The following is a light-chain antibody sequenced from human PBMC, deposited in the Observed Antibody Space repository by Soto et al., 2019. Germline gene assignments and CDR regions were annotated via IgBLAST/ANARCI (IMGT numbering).Light chain of an antibody. CDR3: SSYTSSSTHRV. CDR1: SSDVGGYNY. J-gene: IGLJ3*02. CDR2: EVS. Sequence: QSALTQPASVSGSPGQSITISCTGTSSDVGGYNYVSWYQQHPGKAPKLMIYEVSNRPSGGSNRFSGSKSGNTASLTISGLQAEDEAEYYCSSYTSSSTHRVFGGGTKLTVL. V-gene: IGLV2-14*01.